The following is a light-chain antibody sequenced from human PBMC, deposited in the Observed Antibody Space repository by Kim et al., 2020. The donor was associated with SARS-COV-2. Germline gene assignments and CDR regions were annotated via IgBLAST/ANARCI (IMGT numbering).Light chain of an antibody. CDR1: QSISSY. Sequence: SVGARGTLPCRASQSISSYLNWYQQKPGKAPKLLIYAASSLQSGVPSRFSGSGSGTDFTLTISSLQPEDFATYYCQQSYSTPYTFGQGTKLEI. V-gene: IGKV1-39*01. J-gene: IGKJ2*01. CDR2: AAS. CDR3: QQSYSTPYT.